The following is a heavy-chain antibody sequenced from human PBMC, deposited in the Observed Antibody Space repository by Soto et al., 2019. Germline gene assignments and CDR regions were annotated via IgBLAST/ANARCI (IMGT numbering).Heavy chain of an antibody. CDR1: GFTFSTYS. CDR2: FRGSDGTI. Sequence: GGSLRLSCAASGFTFSTYSMNWVRQAPGKGLEWISYFRGSDGTISYADSVKDRFTIARDNAKNSLYLQMNSLRAEDTAGYYCASDHRYAFDIWAQGTMVTFSS. CDR3: ASDHRYAFDI. J-gene: IGHJ3*02. V-gene: IGHV3-48*01.